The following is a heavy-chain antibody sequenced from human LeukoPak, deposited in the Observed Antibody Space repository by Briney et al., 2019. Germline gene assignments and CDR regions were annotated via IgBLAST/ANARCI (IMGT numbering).Heavy chain of an antibody. D-gene: IGHD2-15*01. CDR1: GGPLSGYY. Sequence: SETLSLTCAVFGGPLSGYYWSWIRQPPGKGLEWIGEINHSGSTNYNPSLKSRVTISVDTSKNQFSLKLSSVTAAYTAVYYCARGRVVEDASLYYYGMDVWGLGTTVTVSS. CDR3: ARGRVVEDASLYYYGMDV. CDR2: INHSGST. V-gene: IGHV4-34*01. J-gene: IGHJ6*02.